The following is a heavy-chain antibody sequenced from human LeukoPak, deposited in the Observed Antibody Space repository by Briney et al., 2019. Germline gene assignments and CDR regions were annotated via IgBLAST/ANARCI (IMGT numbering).Heavy chain of an antibody. Sequence: GASVKVSCKASGGTFSSYAISWVRQAPGQGLEWMGGIIPIFGTANYAQKFQGRVTITADESTSTAYMELSSLGSEDTAVYYCARDGPMDYDILTGYYFWGQGTLVTVSS. CDR2: IIPIFGTA. CDR1: GGTFSSYA. V-gene: IGHV1-69*13. J-gene: IGHJ4*02. CDR3: ARDGPMDYDILTGYYF. D-gene: IGHD3-9*01.